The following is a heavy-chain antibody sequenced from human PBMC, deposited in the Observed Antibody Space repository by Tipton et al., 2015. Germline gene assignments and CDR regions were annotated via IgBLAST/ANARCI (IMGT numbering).Heavy chain of an antibody. Sequence: QSGAEVKKPGSSVRVSCKASGGPFTTYAIAWVRQAPGEGLEWMGGITPIFGTANYAEKFQGSVTFTADRSTSPAFIELSSLRSEETAVYSCARGRIKSHFTSSVCYWGLFYAMDVWGQGTTVTVSS. CDR1: GGPFTTYA. V-gene: IGHV1-69*06. CDR2: ITPIFGTA. CDR3: ARGRIKSHFTSSVCYWGLFYAMDV. J-gene: IGHJ6*02. D-gene: IGHD2-21*01.